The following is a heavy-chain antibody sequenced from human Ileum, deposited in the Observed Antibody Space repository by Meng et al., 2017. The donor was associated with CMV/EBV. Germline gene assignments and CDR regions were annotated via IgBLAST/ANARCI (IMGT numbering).Heavy chain of an antibody. D-gene: IGHD6-6*01. CDR1: GFSLTTNVES. J-gene: IGHJ5*02. Sequence: QIPLKESGPTLVKPTQTLTRTCTFSGFSLTTNVESVGWIRQPPGKALEWLALIHGGGGKQYSPSLQSRLTATRDTSKNQVVLTMTNMDPVDTATYYCVHRYSSSSGQVSWGQGTLVTVSS. V-gene: IGHV2-5*02. CDR2: IHGGGGK. CDR3: VHRYSSSSGQVS.